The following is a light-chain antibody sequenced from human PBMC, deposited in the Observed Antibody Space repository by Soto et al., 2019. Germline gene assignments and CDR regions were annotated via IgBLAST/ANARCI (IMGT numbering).Light chain of an antibody. Sequence: DIQMTQSPSTLSASVGDRVTIVCRASQSISNWLAWYQQKPGKAPQVLISGASRLESGVPSRFSASGSGTEFTLTISSLQPDDFATYYCQQYTSYPWTFGQGTKVEI. CDR2: GAS. V-gene: IGKV1-5*02. CDR1: QSISNW. CDR3: QQYTSYPWT. J-gene: IGKJ1*01.